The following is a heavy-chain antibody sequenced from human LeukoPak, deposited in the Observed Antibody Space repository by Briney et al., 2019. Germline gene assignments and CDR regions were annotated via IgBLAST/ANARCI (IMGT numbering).Heavy chain of an antibody. CDR3: ARCSLVRQYDY. J-gene: IGHJ4*02. CDR2: IYYSGST. CDR1: GGSITSYY. Sequence: SETLSFTCSVSGGSITSYYWSWIRQPPGKGLEWIGYIYYSGSTYYNPSLKSRVTISVDTSKNQFSLKLSSVTAADTAVYYCARCSLVRQYDYWGQGTLVTVSS. V-gene: IGHV4-59*06. D-gene: IGHD6-13*01.